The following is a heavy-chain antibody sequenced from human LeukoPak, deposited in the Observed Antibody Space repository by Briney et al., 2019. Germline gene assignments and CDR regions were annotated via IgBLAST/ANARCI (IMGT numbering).Heavy chain of an antibody. CDR1: GGSISSYY. J-gene: IGHJ5*02. D-gene: IGHD4-23*01. V-gene: IGHV4-59*01. CDR3: ARAPVVHWFDP. Sequence: SETLSLTCTVSGGSISSYYWSWIRQPPGKGLEWIGYIYYSGSTNYNPSLKSRVTISVDTSKNQFSLKLSSVTAADPAVYYCARAPVVHWFDPGGQGTLVTVSS. CDR2: IYYSGST.